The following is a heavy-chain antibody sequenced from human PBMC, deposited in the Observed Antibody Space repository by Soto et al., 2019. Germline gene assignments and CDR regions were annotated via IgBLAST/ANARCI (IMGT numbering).Heavy chain of an antibody. CDR3: AMDSSGYYPGY. J-gene: IGHJ4*02. CDR2: IYPGDSDT. V-gene: IGHV5-51*01. CDR1: GYKFTNYW. Sequence: PGESLKISCTGSGYKFTNYWIGWVRQMPGKGLEWMGIIYPGDSDTRYTPSFQGQVTISADKSISTAYLQWSSLKASDTAMYYCAMDSSGYYPGYWGQGTLVTVSS. D-gene: IGHD3-22*01.